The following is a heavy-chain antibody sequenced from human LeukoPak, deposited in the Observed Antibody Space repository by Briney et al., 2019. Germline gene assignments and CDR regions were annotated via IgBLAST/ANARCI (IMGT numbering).Heavy chain of an antibody. CDR3: ARERIAAAYDY. V-gene: IGHV3-21*01. D-gene: IGHD6-13*01. Sequence: GGSLRLSCAASGFTFSSYSMNWVRQAPGKGLEWVSSISSSSSYIYYADSVKGRFTISRDNAKNSLYLQINSLRAEDTAVYYCARERIAAAYDYWGQGTLVTVSS. CDR1: GFTFSSYS. J-gene: IGHJ4*02. CDR2: ISSSSSYI.